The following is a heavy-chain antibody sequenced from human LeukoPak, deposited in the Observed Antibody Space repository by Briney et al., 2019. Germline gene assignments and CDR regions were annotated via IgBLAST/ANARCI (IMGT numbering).Heavy chain of an antibody. CDR1: GGSFSGYY. CDR2: INHSGST. D-gene: IGHD5-18*01. CDR3: ARGRGYRYGYCWFDP. V-gene: IGHV4-34*01. J-gene: IGHJ5*02. Sequence: SETLSLTCAVYGGSFSGYYWSWIRQPPGKGVEWIGEINHSGSTNYNPSLKSRVTISVDTSKNQFSLKLSSVTAADTAVYYCARGRGYRYGYCWFDPWGQGTLVTVSS.